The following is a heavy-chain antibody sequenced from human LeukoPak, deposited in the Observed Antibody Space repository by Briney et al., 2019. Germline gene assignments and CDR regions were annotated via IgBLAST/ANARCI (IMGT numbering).Heavy chain of an antibody. CDR1: GYTFTSYD. V-gene: IGHV1-2*02. CDR2: INPNSGGT. D-gene: IGHD1-1*01. Sequence: ASVKVSCKASGYTFTSYDINWVRQATGQGLEWMGWINPNSGGTNYAQKFQGRVTMTRDTSISTAYMELSRLRSDDTAVYYCARQLPYYYYMDVWGKGTTVTVSS. J-gene: IGHJ6*03. CDR3: ARQLPYYYYMDV.